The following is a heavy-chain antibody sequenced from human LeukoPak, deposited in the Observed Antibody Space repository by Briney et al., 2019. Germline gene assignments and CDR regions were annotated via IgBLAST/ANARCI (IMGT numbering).Heavy chain of an antibody. V-gene: IGHV1-69*13. CDR2: IIPIFGTA. D-gene: IGHD2-2*01. CDR3: ARGIGGYCSSTSCPED. J-gene: IGHJ4*02. Sequence: SVTVSFTASGGTFSSYAISWVRQAPGQGLEWMGGIIPIFGTANYAQKFQGRVTITADESTSTAYMELSSLRSEDTAVYYCARGIGGYCSSTSCPEDWGQGTLVTVSS. CDR1: GGTFSSYA.